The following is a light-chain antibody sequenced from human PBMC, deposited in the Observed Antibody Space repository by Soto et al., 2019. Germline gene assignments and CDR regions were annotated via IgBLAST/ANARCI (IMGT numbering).Light chain of an antibody. CDR1: QSIGSN. Sequence: ETVMTQSPGRLSVSPGERATLSCRASQSIGSNLAWYQHKPGQAPRLLISGASTRATGIPGRFSGSGSGTEFTLTISSLQSEDGAVYYCQHYNNWSSFGQGTRVEIK. CDR2: GAS. CDR3: QHYNNWSS. V-gene: IGKV3-15*01. J-gene: IGKJ5*01.